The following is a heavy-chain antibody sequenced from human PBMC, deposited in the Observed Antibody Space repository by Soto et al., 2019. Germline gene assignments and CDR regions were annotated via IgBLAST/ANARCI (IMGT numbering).Heavy chain of an antibody. J-gene: IGHJ4*02. D-gene: IGHD1-26*01. CDR2: ISGSGGST. CDR3: AKEYTSTSTGSFDY. Sequence: GSLRLSCAASGFTFSNYVMSWVRQAPGKGLEWVSGISGSGGSTYYADSVRGRFTISRDNSKNTLYLQMNILRAEDTAVYYCAKEYTSTSTGSFDYWGQGALVTVSS. V-gene: IGHV3-23*01. CDR1: GFTFSNYV.